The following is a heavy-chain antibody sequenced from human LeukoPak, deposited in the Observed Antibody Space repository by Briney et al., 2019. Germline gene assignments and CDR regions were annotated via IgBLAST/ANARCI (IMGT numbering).Heavy chain of an antibody. CDR2: ISDSGGST. V-gene: IGHV3-23*01. J-gene: IGHJ4*02. D-gene: IGHD3-10*01. CDR3: AKLDNYYGSGSYYIFDY. CDR1: GFTFSNYA. Sequence: GGSLRLSCAASGFTFSNYAMSWVRQAPGKGLEWVSSISDSGGSTYYADSVKGRFTISRDNSKNTLYLQMNSLRAEDTAVYYCAKLDNYYGSGSYYIFDYWGQGTLVTVSS.